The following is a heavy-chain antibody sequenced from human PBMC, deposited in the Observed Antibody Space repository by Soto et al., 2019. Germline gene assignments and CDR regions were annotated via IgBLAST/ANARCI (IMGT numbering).Heavy chain of an antibody. CDR3: AVGNDYIWGSYPTIFDY. CDR2: ISAYNGNT. V-gene: IGHV1-18*01. D-gene: IGHD3-16*02. Sequence: VKVSCKASGYTFTSYGISWVRQAPGQGLEWMGWISAYNGNTNYAQKLQGRVTMTTDTSTSTAYMELRSLRSDDTAVYYCAVGNDYIWGSYPTIFDYWGQGTLVTVSS. J-gene: IGHJ4*02. CDR1: GYTFTSYG.